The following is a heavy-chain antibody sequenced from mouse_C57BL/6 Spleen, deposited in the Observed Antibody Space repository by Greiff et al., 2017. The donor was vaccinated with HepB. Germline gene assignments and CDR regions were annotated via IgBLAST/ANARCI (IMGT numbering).Heavy chain of an antibody. CDR2: IYPGSGST. D-gene: IGHD2-4*01. V-gene: IGHV1-55*01. CDR1: GYTFTSYW. CDR3: ARSGDYDGGWFAY. Sequence: QVQLKQPGAELVKPGASVKMSCKASGYTFTSYWITWVKQRPGQGLEWIGDIYPGSGSTNYNEKFKSKATLTVDTSSSTAYMQLSSLTSEDSAVYYCARSGDYDGGWFAYWGQGTLVTVSA. J-gene: IGHJ3*01.